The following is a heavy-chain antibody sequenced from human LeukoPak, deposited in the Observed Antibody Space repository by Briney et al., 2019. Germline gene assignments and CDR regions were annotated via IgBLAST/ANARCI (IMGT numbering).Heavy chain of an antibody. CDR2: IYDRGPA. V-gene: IGHV4-30-2*06. Sequence: SETLSLTCTVSGYAITSGGFSWNWIQQSPGKGLEWIGCIYDRGPAYYNPSLKSRFTISVDRPKNQFFLNVTSLTAADTAVYYCARSRQASGLFNSWGQGTLVVVSS. CDR1: GYAITSGGFS. CDR3: ARSRQASGLFNS. D-gene: IGHD3-10*01. J-gene: IGHJ5*01.